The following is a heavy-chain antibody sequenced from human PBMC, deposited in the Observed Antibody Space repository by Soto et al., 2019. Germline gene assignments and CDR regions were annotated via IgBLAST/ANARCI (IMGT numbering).Heavy chain of an antibody. CDR3: ARDQGAAAGIQGCNWFDP. CDR2: IYYSGST. J-gene: IGHJ5*02. CDR1: GGSISSYY. Sequence: PSETLSLTCTVSGGSISSYYWSWIRQPPGKGLEWIGYIYYSGSTNYNPSLKSRVTISVDTSKNQFSLKLSSVTAADTAVYYCARDQGAAAGIQGCNWFDPWGQGTLVTVSS. D-gene: IGHD6-13*01. V-gene: IGHV4-59*01.